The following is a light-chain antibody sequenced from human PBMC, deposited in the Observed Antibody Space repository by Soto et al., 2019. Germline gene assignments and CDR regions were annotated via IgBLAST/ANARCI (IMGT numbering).Light chain of an antibody. CDR2: AAS. Sequence: DIQMTQSPSSLSASVGDRVTITCRASQSISTYLNWYQQKPGKAPKLLIYAASSLQSGVPSRFSGSGSGTDFTLTISSLQPEDFATYYCQQSYNTPHTFGQATKLEIK. CDR3: QQSYNTPHT. CDR1: QSISTY. J-gene: IGKJ2*01. V-gene: IGKV1-39*01.